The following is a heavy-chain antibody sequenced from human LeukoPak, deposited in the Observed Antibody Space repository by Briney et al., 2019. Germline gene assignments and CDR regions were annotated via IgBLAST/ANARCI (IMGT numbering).Heavy chain of an antibody. CDR2: IYYSGST. V-gene: IGHV4-30-4*01. D-gene: IGHD3-22*01. J-gene: IGHJ4*02. Sequence: SETLSLTCTVSGGSISSGDYYWSWIRQPPGKGLEWIGYIYYSGSTYYNPSLKSRVTISVDASKNQFSLKLSSVTAADTAVYYCARDRSGYFDYWGQGTLVTVSS. CDR1: GGSISSGDYY. CDR3: ARDRSGYFDY.